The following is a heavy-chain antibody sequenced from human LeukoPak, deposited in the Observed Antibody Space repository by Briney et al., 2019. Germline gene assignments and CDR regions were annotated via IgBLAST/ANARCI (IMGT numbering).Heavy chain of an antibody. Sequence: GGSLRLSCAASGFTFSNAWMSWVRQAPGKGLEWVSAISGSGGSTYYADSVKGRFTISRDNSKNTLYLQMNSLRAEDTAVYYCAKSRVAATASDIWGQGTMVTVSS. CDR2: ISGSGGST. CDR1: GFTFSNAW. CDR3: AKSRVAATASDI. J-gene: IGHJ3*02. V-gene: IGHV3-23*01. D-gene: IGHD2-15*01.